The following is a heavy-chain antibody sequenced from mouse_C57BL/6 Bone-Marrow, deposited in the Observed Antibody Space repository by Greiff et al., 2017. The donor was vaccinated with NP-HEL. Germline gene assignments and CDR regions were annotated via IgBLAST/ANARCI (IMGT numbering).Heavy chain of an antibody. CDR3: AREGFPRDYAMDY. CDR2: INPNNGGT. J-gene: IGHJ4*01. Sequence: VQLQQSGPELVKPGASVKISCKASGYTFTDYYMNWVKQSHGKSLEWIGDINPNNGGTSYNQKFKGKATLTVDKSSSTAYMELRSLTSEDSAVYYCAREGFPRDYAMDYWGQGTSVTVSS. V-gene: IGHV1-26*01. CDR1: GYTFTDYY.